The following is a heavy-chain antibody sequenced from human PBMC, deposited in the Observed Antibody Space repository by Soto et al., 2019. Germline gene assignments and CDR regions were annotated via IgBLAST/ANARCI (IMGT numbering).Heavy chain of an antibody. CDR3: AKVYFAELSFFDY. D-gene: IGHD3-16*02. J-gene: IGHJ4*02. Sequence: GGSLRLSCAASGFTFSSYAMIWVLQAPGKGLEWVSSIGGTGGTTYYADSVKGRFTISRDNSKNTLSLQMNSLRAEDTAVYYCAKVYFAELSFFDYWGQGTLVTVSS. V-gene: IGHV3-23*01. CDR2: IGGTGGTT. CDR1: GFTFSSYA.